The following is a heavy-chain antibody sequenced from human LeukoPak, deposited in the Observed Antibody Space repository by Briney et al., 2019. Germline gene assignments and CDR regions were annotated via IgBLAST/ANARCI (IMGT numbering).Heavy chain of an antibody. Sequence: PGGSLRLSCAASGFTFSNYGMHWVRQAPGMGLEWVAFVYYDGRSKFYAASVKGRFTISRDNSRNSLYIQMNSLRTEDSAVYYCVKDQGQVYGYFDSWGQGTLVTVSS. J-gene: IGHJ4*02. CDR3: VKDQGQVYGYFDS. V-gene: IGHV3-30*02. CDR2: VYYDGRSK. CDR1: GFTFSNYG. D-gene: IGHD6-6*01.